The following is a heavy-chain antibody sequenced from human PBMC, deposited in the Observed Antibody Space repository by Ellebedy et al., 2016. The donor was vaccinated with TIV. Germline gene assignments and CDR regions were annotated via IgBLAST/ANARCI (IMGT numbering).Heavy chain of an antibody. J-gene: IGHJ4*02. D-gene: IGHD3-22*01. CDR2: IRSKAYGGTA. CDR1: GFTFNNYA. Sequence: GESLKISCAASGFTFNNYAMSWVRPAPGKGLEWVGFIRSKAYGGTAEYAASVQGRFTISRDDSKSIAYLQMNSLRAEDTAGYYCAKGRGGGSDSSAPRYYFDYWGLGTLVTGSS. V-gene: IGHV3-71*01. CDR3: AKGRGGGSDSSAPRYYFDY.